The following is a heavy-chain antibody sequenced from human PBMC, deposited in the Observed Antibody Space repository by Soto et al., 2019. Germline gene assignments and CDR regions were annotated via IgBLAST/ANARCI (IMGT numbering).Heavy chain of an antibody. CDR1: GYTFTSYA. CDR3: ARELNGIAVAGMIDY. J-gene: IGHJ4*02. CDR2: INAGNGNT. Sequence: ASVKVSCKASGYTFTSYAMHWVRQAPGQRLEWTGWINAGNGNTKYSQKFQGRVTITRDTSASTAYMELSSLRSEDTAVYYCARELNGIAVAGMIDYWGQGTLVTVSS. V-gene: IGHV1-3*01. D-gene: IGHD6-19*01.